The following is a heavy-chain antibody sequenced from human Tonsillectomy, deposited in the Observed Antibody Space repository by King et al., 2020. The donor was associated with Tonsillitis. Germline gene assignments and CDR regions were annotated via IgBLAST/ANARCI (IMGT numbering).Heavy chain of an antibody. CDR1: GFTFSDYD. Sequence: VQLVESGGGLVKPGGSLRLSCAASGFTFSDYDMSWIRQAPGKGLEWVSYIGSSGSTIYYADSVKGRFTISTDKAKNSLFLQMNSLRAEDTAVYYCATEGYSSGLVYYYGMDFWGQGTTVTVSS. V-gene: IGHV3-11*01. CDR2: IGSSGSTI. D-gene: IGHD6-19*01. J-gene: IGHJ6*02. CDR3: ATEGYSSGLVYYYGMDF.